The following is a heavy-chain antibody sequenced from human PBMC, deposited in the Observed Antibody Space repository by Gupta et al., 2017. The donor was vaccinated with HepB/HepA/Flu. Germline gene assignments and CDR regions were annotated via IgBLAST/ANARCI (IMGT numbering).Heavy chain of an antibody. CDR1: GYTLTELS. CDR3: ATMMSGPWGLVAYRPYNFFDS. Sequence: QVQVVQSGAEVKKPGDSVMVSCKVSGYTLTELSVHWVRQLPGKGLECMGGFDPEDGETIYAQNFQGRVTMTEDTSTDTAYMELSSLRSEETAVYYCATMMSGPWGLVAYRPYNFFDSWGQGTLVTVSS. J-gene: IGHJ5*01. D-gene: IGHD5-12*01. CDR2: FDPEDGET. V-gene: IGHV1-24*01.